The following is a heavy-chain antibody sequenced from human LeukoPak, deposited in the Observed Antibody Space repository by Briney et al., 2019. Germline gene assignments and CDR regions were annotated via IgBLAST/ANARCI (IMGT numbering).Heavy chain of an antibody. D-gene: IGHD3-22*01. Sequence: PGGSLRLSCAASGFTFSSYSMNWVRQAPGKGLEWVSYISSSSSTIYYADSVKGRFTISRDNAKNSLYLQINSLRDEDTAVYYCARDAQLLYYYDSSSYFDYWGQGTLVTVSS. J-gene: IGHJ4*02. CDR3: ARDAQLLYYYDSSSYFDY. V-gene: IGHV3-48*02. CDR1: GFTFSSYS. CDR2: ISSSSSTI.